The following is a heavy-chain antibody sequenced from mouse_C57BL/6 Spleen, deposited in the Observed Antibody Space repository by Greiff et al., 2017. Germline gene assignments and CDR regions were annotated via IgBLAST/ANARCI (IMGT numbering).Heavy chain of an antibody. CDR2: IWGVGST. CDR1: GFSLTSYG. CDR3: ASLYYGSSPWDV. D-gene: IGHD1-1*01. J-gene: IGHJ1*03. V-gene: IGHV2-6*01. Sequence: VHLVESGPGLVAPSQSLSITCTVSGFSLTSYGVDWVRQSPGKGLEWLGVIWGVGSTNYNSALKSRLSLCKDNSKSQVFLKMNSLQTDDTAMYYCASLYYGSSPWDVWGTGTTVTVSS.